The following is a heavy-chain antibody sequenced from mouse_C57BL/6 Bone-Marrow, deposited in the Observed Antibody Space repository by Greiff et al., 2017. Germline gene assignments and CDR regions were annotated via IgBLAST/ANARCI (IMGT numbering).Heavy chain of an antibody. CDR2: ISSGGSYT. J-gene: IGHJ3*01. CDR3: ASPGFAWFAY. V-gene: IGHV5-6*01. Sequence: EVQLVESGGDLVKPGGSLKLSCAASGFTFSSYGMSWVRQTPDKRLEWVATISSGGSYTYYPDSVKGRFTISRDNAKNTLYLQMSSLKSEDTAMYYCASPGFAWFAYWGQGTLVTVYA. CDR1: GFTFSSYG.